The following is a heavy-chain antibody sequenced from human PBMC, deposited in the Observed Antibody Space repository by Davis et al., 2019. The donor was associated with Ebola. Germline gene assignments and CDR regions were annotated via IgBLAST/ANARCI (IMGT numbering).Heavy chain of an antibody. D-gene: IGHD3-3*01. J-gene: IGHJ3*02. CDR1: GFTSSSYA. CDR2: ISGSGGST. V-gene: IGHV3-23*01. CDR3: AKDKNYDFWSGYPQDAFDI. Sequence: GESLKISCAASGFTSSSYAMSWVREAPGKGLEWVSAISGSGGSTYYADSVKGRFTISRDNSKNTLYLQMNSLRAEDTAIYYCAKDKNYDFWSGYPQDAFDIWGQGTMVTVSS.